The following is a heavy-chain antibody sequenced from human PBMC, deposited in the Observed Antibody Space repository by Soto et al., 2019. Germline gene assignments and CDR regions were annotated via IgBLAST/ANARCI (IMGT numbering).Heavy chain of an antibody. CDR3: AKATGGEQWLVFAFDI. CDR1: GFTFDDYA. CDR2: ISWNSGSI. V-gene: IGHV3-9*01. J-gene: IGHJ3*02. D-gene: IGHD6-19*01. Sequence: GGSLRLSCAASGFTFDDYAMHWVRQAPGKGLEWVSGISWNSGSIGYADSVKGRFTISRDNAKNSLYLKMNSLRAGDKALYYCAKATGGEQWLVFAFDIWGQGTMVTVSS.